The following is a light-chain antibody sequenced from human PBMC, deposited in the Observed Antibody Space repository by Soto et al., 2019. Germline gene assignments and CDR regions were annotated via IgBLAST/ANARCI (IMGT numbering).Light chain of an antibody. J-gene: IGKJ1*01. CDR1: QSISSW. CDR3: QQYKSYSRM. CDR2: DAS. Sequence: DVHMTQSPSTLSASVGYRVTITCRASQSISSWLAWYQQKQGKAPKILIYDASTLESGVPSRFTGRGYGTEFNLTISSLQTEDFATYYCQQYKSYSRMFGQGTKVDIK. V-gene: IGKV1-5*01.